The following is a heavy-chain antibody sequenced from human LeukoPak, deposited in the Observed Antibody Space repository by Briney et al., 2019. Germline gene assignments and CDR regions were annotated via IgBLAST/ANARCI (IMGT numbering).Heavy chain of an antibody. Sequence: GGSLRLSCAASGFTFSSYSMNWVRQAPGKGLEWVSSISSSSSYIYYADSVKGRFTISRDNAKSSLYLQMNSLRAEDTAVYYCARDSEVGGPTGDAFDIWGQGTMVTVSS. CDR3: ARDSEVGGPTGDAFDI. CDR1: GFTFSSYS. D-gene: IGHD1-26*01. CDR2: ISSSSSYI. J-gene: IGHJ3*02. V-gene: IGHV3-21*01.